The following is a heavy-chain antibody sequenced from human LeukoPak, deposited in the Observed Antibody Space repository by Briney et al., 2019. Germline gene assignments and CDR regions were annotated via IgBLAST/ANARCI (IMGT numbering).Heavy chain of an antibody. CDR2: IKQDGSEK. V-gene: IGHV3-7*01. J-gene: IGHJ5*02. Sequence: GGSLRLSCAASGFTFSSYWMSWVRQAPGKGLEWVANIKQDGSEKYYVDSVKGRFTISRDNAKNSLYLQMNSLRAEDTAVYYCARVGGSYPTPNWFDPWGQGTLVTVSS. CDR3: ARVGGSYPTPNWFDP. D-gene: IGHD1-26*01. CDR1: GFTFSSYW.